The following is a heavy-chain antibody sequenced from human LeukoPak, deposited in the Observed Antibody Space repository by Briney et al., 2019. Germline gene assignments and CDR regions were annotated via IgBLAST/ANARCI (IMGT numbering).Heavy chain of an antibody. J-gene: IGHJ5*02. Sequence: SQTLSLTCTVSGGSISSYYWSWVRQPPGKGLEWIGYIYYSGSTNYNPSLKSRVTISVDTSKNQFSLKLSSVTAADTAVYYCARHSNYGSGSYYRYWFDPWGQGTLVTVSS. CDR1: GGSISSYY. CDR3: ARHSNYGSGSYYRYWFDP. V-gene: IGHV4-59*08. CDR2: IYYSGST. D-gene: IGHD3-10*01.